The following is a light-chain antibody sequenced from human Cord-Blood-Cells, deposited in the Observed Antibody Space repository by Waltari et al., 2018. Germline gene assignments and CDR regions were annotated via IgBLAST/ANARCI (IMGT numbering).Light chain of an antibody. CDR3: QQYYSYPRT. CDR1: EGFGSY. V-gene: IGKV1-8*01. Sequence: AIRMTQSPSSLSASTGDRATITFRAGEGFGSYLAWYQQKPGKAPKHQIYAASTLLSGVPSRFIRSGSGTEFTRTSCCRQSECFATYYGQQYYSYPRTFDQATKLEI. CDR2: AAS. J-gene: IGKJ2*02.